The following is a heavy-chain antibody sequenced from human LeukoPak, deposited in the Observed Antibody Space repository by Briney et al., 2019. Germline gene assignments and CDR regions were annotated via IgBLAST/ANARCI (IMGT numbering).Heavy chain of an antibody. CDR2: IIPIFGTA. D-gene: IGHD3-22*01. J-gene: IGHJ4*02. V-gene: IGHV1-69*01. Sequence: ASVKVSCKASGCTFSSYVINWVRQAPGQGLEWMGGIIPIFGTANYAQKFQGRVTITANESTSTAYMELSSLRSEDTAVYYCARRDGYDSSGYMTVYWGQGTLVTVSS. CDR1: GCTFSSYV. CDR3: ARRDGYDSSGYMTVY.